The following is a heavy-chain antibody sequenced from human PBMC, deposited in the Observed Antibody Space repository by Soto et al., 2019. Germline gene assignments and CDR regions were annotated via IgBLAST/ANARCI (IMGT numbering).Heavy chain of an antibody. CDR1: GFTFSSHA. Sequence: GGSLRLSCAASGFTFSSHAMSWVRQAPGKGLEWVSAISGSGGSTYYADSVKGRFTISRDNSKNTLYLQMNSLRAEDTAVYYCAKVGVVVVPAAPKYSGYQGIDYWGQGTLVTVSS. V-gene: IGHV3-23*01. J-gene: IGHJ4*02. D-gene: IGHD2-2*01. CDR2: ISGSGGST. CDR3: AKVGVVVVPAAPKYSGYQGIDY.